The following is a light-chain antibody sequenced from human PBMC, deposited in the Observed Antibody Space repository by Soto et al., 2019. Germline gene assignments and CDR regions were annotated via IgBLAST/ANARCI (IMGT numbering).Light chain of an antibody. V-gene: IGKV1-27*01. Sequence: DIQMTQSPSSLSASVRDRVTITFRASQGISNYLAWYQQKPGKVPKVLIYGASTLQSGVPSRFNGIGSGTDFTLTISSLQPRYVSTSYFQKYNSDPFTFGPGTNVAFK. J-gene: IGKJ3*01. CDR1: QGISNY. CDR3: QKYNSDPFT. CDR2: GAS.